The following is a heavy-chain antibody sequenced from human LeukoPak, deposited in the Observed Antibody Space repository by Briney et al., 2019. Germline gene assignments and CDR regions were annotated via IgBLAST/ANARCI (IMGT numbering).Heavy chain of an antibody. CDR3: AKDQGGYDFWSGYLSY. CDR2: ISYDGSNK. V-gene: IGHV3-30*18. D-gene: IGHD3-3*01. CDR1: GFTFSSYG. Sequence: GRSLRLSRAASGFTFSSYGMHWVRQAPGKGLEWVAVISYDGSNKYYADSVKGRFTISRDNSKNTLYLQMNSLRAEDTAVYYCAKDQGGYDFWSGYLSYWGQGTLVTVSS. J-gene: IGHJ4*02.